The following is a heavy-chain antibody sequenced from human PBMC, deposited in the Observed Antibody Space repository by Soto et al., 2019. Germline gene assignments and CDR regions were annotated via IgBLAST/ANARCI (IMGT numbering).Heavy chain of an antibody. Sequence: GESLKISRKASGYSLTTYCIARVRQMPGKGLEGMRIIYPEDSDTRYSPSRQGQVTNSADNSNTTAYLQWSNLKASDTAMYYRACDPRFSSSSGWLDSWGQGTLVTVSS. D-gene: IGHD6-6*01. J-gene: IGHJ5*01. CDR1: GYSLTTYC. CDR3: ACDPRFSSSSGWLDS. CDR2: IYPEDSDT. V-gene: IGHV5-51*01.